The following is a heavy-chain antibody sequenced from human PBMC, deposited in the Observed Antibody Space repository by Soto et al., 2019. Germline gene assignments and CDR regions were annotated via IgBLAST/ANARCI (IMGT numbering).Heavy chain of an antibody. CDR3: ASDILEWLFGS. CDR1: GGTFTTYT. V-gene: IGHV1-69*02. CDR2: VMPIIDIA. D-gene: IGHD3-3*01. Sequence: SVKVSCKASGGTFTTYTISWVRQAPGQGLEWMGRVMPIIDIANYAQRFQGRVTITADKSTNTAYMELRSLTYEDTAVYYCASDILEWLFGSWGQGTPVTVSS. J-gene: IGHJ4*02.